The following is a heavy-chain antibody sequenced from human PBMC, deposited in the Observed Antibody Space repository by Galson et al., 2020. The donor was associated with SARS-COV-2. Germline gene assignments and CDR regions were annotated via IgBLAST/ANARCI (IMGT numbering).Heavy chain of an antibody. Sequence: SKTLSLTCSVSGASISTSTYYWAWIRQTPGKGLEWIGSIYYRGATYYNPSLKSRVTISIDTSKNQFSLKLRSVTAADAAMYYCARETSAELPDHWFDPWGQGTHVSVST. CDR2: IYYRGAT. V-gene: IGHV4-39*07. J-gene: IGHJ5*02. CDR1: GASISTSTYY. D-gene: IGHD1-26*01. CDR3: ARETSAELPDHWFDP.